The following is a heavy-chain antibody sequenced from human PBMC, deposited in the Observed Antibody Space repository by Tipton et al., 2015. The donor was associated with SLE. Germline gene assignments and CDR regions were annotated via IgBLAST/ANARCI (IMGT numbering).Heavy chain of an antibody. CDR1: GFTFSSYE. V-gene: IGHV3-48*03. J-gene: IGHJ4*02. Sequence: QLVQSGGGVVQPGRSLRLSCAASGFTFSSYEMNWVRQAPGKGLEWVSYISSSGSTIYYADSVKGRFTISRDNAKNSLYLQMNSLRAEDTAVYYCARDGGTYYFDFWGQGTLVTVSS. CDR3: ARDGGTYYFDF. D-gene: IGHD1-1*01. CDR2: ISSSGSTI.